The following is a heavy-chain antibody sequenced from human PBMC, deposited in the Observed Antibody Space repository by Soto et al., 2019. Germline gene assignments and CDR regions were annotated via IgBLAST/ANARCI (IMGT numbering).Heavy chain of an antibody. D-gene: IGHD6-19*01. J-gene: IGHJ5*02. CDR2: IYYSGST. CDR1: GGSISSSSYY. CDR3: ARLSLPAEQWLVPGWFDP. V-gene: IGHV4-39*01. Sequence: QLQLQESGPGLVKPSETLSLTCTVSGGSISSSSYYWGWIRQPPGKGLEWIGSIYYSGSTYYNPSLKSRVTISVDTSKNQFSLKRSSVTAADTAVYYCARLSLPAEQWLVPGWFDPWGQGTLVTVSS.